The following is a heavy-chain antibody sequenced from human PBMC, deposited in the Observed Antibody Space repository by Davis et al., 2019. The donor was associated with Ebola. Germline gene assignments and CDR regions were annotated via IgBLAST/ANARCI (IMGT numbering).Heavy chain of an antibody. D-gene: IGHD1-26*01. V-gene: IGHV3-49*04. CDR1: GFTFSGSA. CDR3: TTTTTHFDY. Sequence: PGGSLRLSCAASGFTFSGSAMHWVRQAPGKGLEWVGFIRSKAYGGTTEYAASVKGRFTISRDDSKNTAYLQMNSLKTEDTAVYYCTTTTTHFDYWGQGTLVTVSS. J-gene: IGHJ4*02. CDR2: IRSKAYGGTT.